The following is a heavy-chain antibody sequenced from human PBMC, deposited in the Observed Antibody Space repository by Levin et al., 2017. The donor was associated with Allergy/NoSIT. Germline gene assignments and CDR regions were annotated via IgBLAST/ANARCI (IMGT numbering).Heavy chain of an antibody. Sequence: RTGGSLRLSCAASGFTFSGSAIHWVRQASGKGLEWVGRIRTKANNYGTTYAASVTGRFTISRDDSKNTAYLQMHSLKTEDTAVYYCTRYCSGGSCYSEPPFDFDLWGRGTLVTVSS. CDR1: GFTFSGSA. CDR3: TRYCSGGSCYSEPPFDFDL. D-gene: IGHD2-15*01. V-gene: IGHV3-73*01. J-gene: IGHJ2*01. CDR2: IRTKANNYGT.